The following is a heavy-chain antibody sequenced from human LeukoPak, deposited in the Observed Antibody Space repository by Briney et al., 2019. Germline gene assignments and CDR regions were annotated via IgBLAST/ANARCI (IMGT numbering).Heavy chain of an antibody. Sequence: GGSLRLSCAASGFTFGNYAMHWVRQAPGKGLEWVAVIPCDGSNTYYADSVKGRFTISRDNAKNTLYLQMNSLRAEDTAVYYCARQPVGATRFLGAFDIWGQGTMVTVSS. V-gene: IGHV3-30*03. J-gene: IGHJ3*02. CDR3: ARQPVGATRFLGAFDI. D-gene: IGHD1-26*01. CDR2: IPCDGSNT. CDR1: GFTFGNYA.